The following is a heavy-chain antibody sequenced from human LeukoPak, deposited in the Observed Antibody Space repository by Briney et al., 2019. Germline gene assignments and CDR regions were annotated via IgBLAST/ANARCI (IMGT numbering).Heavy chain of an antibody. CDR3: AKDGNQVVTAKAPTDY. Sequence: GGSLRLSCAASGFIFSSYAMRWVRQDPGKGLEWVPAISGSGGSTYYADSVKGRFTISRDNSKNTLYLQMNSLRAEDTAVYYCAKDGNQVVTAKAPTDYWGQGTLVTVSS. CDR1: GFIFSSYA. CDR2: ISGSGGST. J-gene: IGHJ4*02. D-gene: IGHD2-21*02. V-gene: IGHV3-23*01.